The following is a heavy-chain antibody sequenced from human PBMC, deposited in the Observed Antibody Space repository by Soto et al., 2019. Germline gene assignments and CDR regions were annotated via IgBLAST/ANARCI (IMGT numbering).Heavy chain of an antibody. CDR2: ISAYNGNT. CDR1: GYTFTSYG. CDR3: ARGRCSSTSCYGYYYYYMDV. J-gene: IGHJ6*03. D-gene: IGHD2-2*01. V-gene: IGHV1-18*01. Sequence: ASVKVSCKASGYTFTSYGISWVRQAPGQGLEWMGWISAYNGNTNYAQKLQGRVTMTTDTSTSTAYMELRSLRSDDTAVYYCARGRCSSTSCYGYYYYYMDVWGKGTTVTVSS.